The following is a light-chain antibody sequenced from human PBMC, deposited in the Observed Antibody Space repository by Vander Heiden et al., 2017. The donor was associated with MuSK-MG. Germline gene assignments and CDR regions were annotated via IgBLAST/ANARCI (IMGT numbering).Light chain of an antibody. Sequence: SYVLTHPPSVSVAPGKTARITWGGNKIGSKSVHWYQQKPGQAPVLVIYYDSDRPSGIPERFSGSNSGNTATLTSSRVEAGDEADYYCQVGDSSSDHRVFGGGTKLTVL. CDR3: QVGDSSSDHRV. CDR2: YDS. CDR1: KIGSKS. J-gene: IGLJ3*02. V-gene: IGLV3-21*04.